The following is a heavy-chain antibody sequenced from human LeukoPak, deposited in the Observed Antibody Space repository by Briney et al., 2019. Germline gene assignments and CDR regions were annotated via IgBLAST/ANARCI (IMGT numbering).Heavy chain of an antibody. CDR3: ARGAAAGTSPFDY. J-gene: IGHJ4*02. Sequence: PGGSLRLSCAASGFTFSDYYMSWIRQAPGKGLEWVSYISSSGSTIYYADSVKGRFTISRDNAKNSLYLQMDSLRAEDTAVYYCARGAAAGTSPFDYWAREPWSPSPQ. CDR2: ISSSGSTI. D-gene: IGHD6-13*01. CDR1: GFTFSDYY. V-gene: IGHV3-11*01.